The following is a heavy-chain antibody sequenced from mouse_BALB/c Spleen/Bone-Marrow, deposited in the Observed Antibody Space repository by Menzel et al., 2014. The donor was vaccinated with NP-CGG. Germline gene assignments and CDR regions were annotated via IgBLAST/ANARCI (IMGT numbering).Heavy chain of an antibody. CDR2: ISSGSSTI. V-gene: IGHV5-17*02. D-gene: IGHD4-1*01. CDR1: GFTFSSFG. J-gene: IGHJ2*01. CDR3: TRGGNWDDFDY. Sequence: EVHLEESGGGLVQPGGSRKLSCAASGFTFSSFGMHWVRQAPEKGLEWVAYISSGSSTIFYADTVKGRFTVSRDNPKNTLFLQMTRLRSEDTAMYYCTRGGNWDDFDYWGQGTTLTVSS.